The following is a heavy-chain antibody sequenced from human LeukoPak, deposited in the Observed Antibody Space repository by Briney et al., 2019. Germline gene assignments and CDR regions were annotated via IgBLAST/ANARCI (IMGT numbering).Heavy chain of an antibody. V-gene: IGHV4-39*07. CDR2: IYYSGST. CDR3: ARESNGDYNYYYYYMDV. J-gene: IGHJ6*03. D-gene: IGHD4-17*01. CDR1: GGSISSSSYY. Sequence: SETLSLTCTVSGGSISSSSYYWGWIRQPPGKGLEWIGSIYYSGSTYYNPSLKSRVTISVDTSKNQFSLKLSSVTAADTAVYYCARESNGDYNYYYYYMDVWGKGTTVTISS.